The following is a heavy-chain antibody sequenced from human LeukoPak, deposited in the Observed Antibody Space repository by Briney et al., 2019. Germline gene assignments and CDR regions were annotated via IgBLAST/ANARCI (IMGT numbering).Heavy chain of an antibody. V-gene: IGHV3-21*01. CDR3: AKEAVNYYDSSGYFDDAFDI. Sequence: GGSLRLSCAASGFTFSSYSMNWVRQAPGKGLEWVSSISSSSSYIYYADSVKGRFTISRDNSKNTLYLQMNSLRAEDTAVYYCAKEAVNYYDSSGYFDDAFDIWGQGTMVTVSS. D-gene: IGHD3-22*01. CDR1: GFTFSSYS. J-gene: IGHJ3*02. CDR2: ISSSSSYI.